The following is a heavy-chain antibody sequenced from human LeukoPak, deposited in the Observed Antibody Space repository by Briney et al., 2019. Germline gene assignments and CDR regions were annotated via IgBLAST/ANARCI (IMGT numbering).Heavy chain of an antibody. V-gene: IGHV4-59*08. CDR3: ARLEAYYYYGMDG. CDR2: IYYSGST. CDR1: GGSISSYY. D-gene: IGHD3-3*01. J-gene: IGHJ6*02. Sequence: SETLSLTCTVSGGSISSYYWSWIRQPPGKGLEWIGYIYYSGSTNYNPSLKSRVTISVDTSKNQFSLKLSSVTAADTAVYYCARLEAYYYYGMDGWGQGTTVTVSS.